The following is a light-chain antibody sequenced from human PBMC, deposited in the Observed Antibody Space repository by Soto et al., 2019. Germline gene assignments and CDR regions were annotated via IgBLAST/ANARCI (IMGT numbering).Light chain of an antibody. CDR1: QSVSSN. V-gene: IGKV3-15*01. CDR3: QQYNNWPWT. CDR2: GAS. Sequence: EIVMTQSPATLSVSPGERATLSCRASQSVSSNLAWHQQKPGQAPTLLIYGASTRATGIPARFSGSGSGTEFTLTISSLQSEHFAVYYCQQYNNWPWTFGQGTKVDIK. J-gene: IGKJ1*01.